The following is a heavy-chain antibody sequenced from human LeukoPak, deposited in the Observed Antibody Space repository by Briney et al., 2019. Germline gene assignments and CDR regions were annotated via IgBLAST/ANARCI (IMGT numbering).Heavy chain of an antibody. CDR3: ARDHGVRGVIIPYYYYYGMDV. J-gene: IGHJ6*02. CDR2: ISSSGSTI. Sequence: GGSLRLSCAASGFTFSDYYMSWIRQAPGKGLEWVSYISSSGSTIYYADSVKGRFTISRDNAKNSLYLQMNSLRAEDTAVYYCARDHGVRGVIIPYYYYYGMDVWGQGTTVTVSS. CDR1: GFTFSDYY. D-gene: IGHD3-10*01. V-gene: IGHV3-11*01.